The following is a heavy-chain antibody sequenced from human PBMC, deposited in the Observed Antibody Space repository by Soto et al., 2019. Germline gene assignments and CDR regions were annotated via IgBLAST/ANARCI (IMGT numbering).Heavy chain of an antibody. J-gene: IGHJ4*02. CDR3: AKDATRTNGWYHFDY. D-gene: IGHD6-19*01. Sequence: XGSLILSCSASGFTFSYFALGWVRQAPGKGLEWVSVLNDRGDTTYYTDSVKGRFTISRDNSKNTLYLQMNSLRAEDTAVYYCAKDATRTNGWYHFDYWGQGTLVTVSS. V-gene: IGHV3-23*01. CDR2: LNDRGDTT. CDR1: GFTFSYFA.